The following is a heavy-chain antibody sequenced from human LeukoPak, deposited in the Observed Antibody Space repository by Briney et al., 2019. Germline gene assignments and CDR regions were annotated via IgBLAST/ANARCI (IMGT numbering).Heavy chain of an antibody. CDR3: AQSFDN. J-gene: IGHJ4*02. V-gene: IGHV1-8*01. CDR1: GYTLTTYD. CDR2: MNPNSGRT. Sequence: ASVKVSCKASGYTLTTYDINWVRQAPGQGLEWMGWMNPNSGRTGYALKFQDRISITRNTSISTAYMELSSLRAEDTAVYYCAQSFDNWGQGILVTVSS.